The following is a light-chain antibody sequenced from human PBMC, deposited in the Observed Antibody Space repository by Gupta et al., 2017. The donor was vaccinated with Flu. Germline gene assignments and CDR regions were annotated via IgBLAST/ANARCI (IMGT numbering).Light chain of an antibody. V-gene: IGLV2-18*02. CDR2: EVS. CDR1: SSDVGSYNR. Sequence: SSDVGSYNRVSWYQQPPGTAPKLMIYEVSNRPSGVPDRFSGSKSGNTASLTISGLQAEDEADYYCSSYTSSSTVVFGGGTKLTVL. CDR3: SSYTSSSTVV. J-gene: IGLJ2*01.